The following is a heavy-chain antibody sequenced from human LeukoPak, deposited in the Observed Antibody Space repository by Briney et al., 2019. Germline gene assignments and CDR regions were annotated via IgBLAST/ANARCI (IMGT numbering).Heavy chain of an antibody. D-gene: IGHD3-22*01. CDR1: GFTFSSYS. CDR3: ARASYYYDSSGYTDY. Sequence: GGSLRLSCAASGFTFSSYSMNWVRQAPGKGLEWVSSISSSSSYIYYADSVKGRFTISRDNAKNSLYLQMNSLRAEDTAVYYHARASYYYDSSGYTDYWGQGTLVTVSS. V-gene: IGHV3-21*01. CDR2: ISSSSSYI. J-gene: IGHJ4*02.